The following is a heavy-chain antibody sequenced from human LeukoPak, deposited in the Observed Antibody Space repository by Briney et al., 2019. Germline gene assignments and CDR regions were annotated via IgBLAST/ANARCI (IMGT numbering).Heavy chain of an antibody. Sequence: PGGSLRLSCAASGFTFSSYGMHWVRQAPGKGLEWVAFIRYDGSNKYDADSVKGRFTISRDNSKNTLYLQMGSLRAEDMAVYYCARAETYYYGSGGYYDYWGQGTLVTVSS. CDR3: ARAETYYYGSGGYYDY. J-gene: IGHJ4*02. V-gene: IGHV3-30*02. CDR1: GFTFSSYG. D-gene: IGHD3-10*01. CDR2: IRYDGSNK.